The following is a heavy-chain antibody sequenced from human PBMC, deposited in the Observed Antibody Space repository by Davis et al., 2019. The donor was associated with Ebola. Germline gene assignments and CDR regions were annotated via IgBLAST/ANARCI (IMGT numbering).Heavy chain of an antibody. D-gene: IGHD3-22*01. CDR2: ISAYNGNT. Sequence: AASVKDSCKASGYTFTSYGISWVRQAPGQGLEWMGWISAYNGNTNYAQKLQGRVTMTTDTSTSTAYMEPRSLRSDDTAVYYCARETDSSGYYNLDYWGQGTLVTVSS. V-gene: IGHV1-18*01. J-gene: IGHJ4*02. CDR3: ARETDSSGYYNLDY. CDR1: GYTFTSYG.